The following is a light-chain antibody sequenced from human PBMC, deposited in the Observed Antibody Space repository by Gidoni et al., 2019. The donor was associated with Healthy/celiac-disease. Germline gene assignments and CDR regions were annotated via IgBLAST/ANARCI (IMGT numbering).Light chain of an antibody. CDR2: DAS. CDR1: QSVSSY. Sequence: PGERATLSCRASQSVSSYLAWYQQKPGQAPRLLIYDASNRATGIPARFSGSGSGTDFTLTISSLEPEDFAAYYCQQRSNWPPWTFGQGTKVEIK. V-gene: IGKV3-11*01. CDR3: QQRSNWPPWT. J-gene: IGKJ1*01.